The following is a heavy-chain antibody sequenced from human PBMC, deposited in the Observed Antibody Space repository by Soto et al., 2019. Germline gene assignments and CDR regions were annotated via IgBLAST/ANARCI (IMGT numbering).Heavy chain of an antibody. CDR2: ILNDGSNR. CDR1: GFTFSNYG. J-gene: IGHJ6*02. CDR3: ARDDEYSGNGMDV. V-gene: IGHV3-33*01. Sequence: QVQLVESGGGVVQPGRSLRLSCAASGFTFSNYGMHWVRQAPGKGLEWVAVILNDGSNRYHADSVKDRFTISRDNSKNTLYFQMNSLRVEDTAVYYCARDDEYSGNGMDVWGQGTTVTVS. D-gene: IGHD3-10*01.